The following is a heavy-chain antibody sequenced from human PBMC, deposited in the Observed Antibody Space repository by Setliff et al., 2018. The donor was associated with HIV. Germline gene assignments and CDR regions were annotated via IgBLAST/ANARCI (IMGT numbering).Heavy chain of an antibody. Sequence: GASVKVSCKASGYTFTGYYMHWVRQAPGQGLEWMGRINPSSGGTNYAQKFQGRVTMTRDTSISTAYMELSRLRSDDTAVYYCAREGSGWYKYYYYYIDVWGKGTTVTVSS. CDR1: GYTFTGYY. CDR3: AREGSGWYKYYYYYIDV. D-gene: IGHD6-19*01. CDR2: INPSSGGT. J-gene: IGHJ6*03. V-gene: IGHV1-2*06.